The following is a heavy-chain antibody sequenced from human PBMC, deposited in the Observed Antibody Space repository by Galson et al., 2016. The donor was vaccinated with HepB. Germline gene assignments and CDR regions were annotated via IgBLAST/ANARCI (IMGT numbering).Heavy chain of an antibody. CDR3: ARDCSGGSCYWGAYYYYGMDV. Sequence: SVKVSCKASGYTFTTYAMNWVRQAPGQGLEWMGWINTSTGNPTYAQGFTGRFVFSLDTSVSTAYLQISSLKAEDTAVYYCARDCSGGSCYWGAYYYYGMDVWGQGTTVTVSS. CDR2: INTSTGNP. CDR1: GYTFTTYA. J-gene: IGHJ6*02. D-gene: IGHD2-15*01. V-gene: IGHV7-4-1*02.